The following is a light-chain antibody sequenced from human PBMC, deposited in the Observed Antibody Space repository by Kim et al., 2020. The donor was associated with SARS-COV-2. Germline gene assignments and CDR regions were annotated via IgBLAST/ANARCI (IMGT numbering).Light chain of an antibody. CDR2: EVS. Sequence: QSALTQPPSVSGSPGQSVTISCSGSNSDIGTHNRVSWYQQSPDTAHKLIIYEVSNRPSGVPNRFSGSKSGNTAYLTISGLQAEDEADYYCCSYAGSSTFGGGFGGGTQLTVL. CDR1: NSDIGTHNR. V-gene: IGLV2-18*02. CDR3: CSYAGSSTFGGG. J-gene: IGLJ3*02.